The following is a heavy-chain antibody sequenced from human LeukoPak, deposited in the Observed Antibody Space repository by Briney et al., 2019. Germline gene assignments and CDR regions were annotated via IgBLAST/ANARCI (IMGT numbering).Heavy chain of an antibody. J-gene: IGHJ4*02. CDR2: IYPGDSDT. D-gene: IGHD3-22*01. Sequence: GESLKISCKGSGYSFTSYWIGWVRQMPGKGLEWMGIIYPGDSDTRYSPSFQGQVAISADKSISTAYLQWSSLKASDTAMYYCARRFYYDSSGSRVYYFDYWGQGTLVTVSS. V-gene: IGHV5-51*01. CDR3: ARRFYYDSSGSRVYYFDY. CDR1: GYSFTSYW.